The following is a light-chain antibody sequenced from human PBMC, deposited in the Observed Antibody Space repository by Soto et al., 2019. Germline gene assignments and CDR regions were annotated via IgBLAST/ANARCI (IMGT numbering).Light chain of an antibody. CDR2: GAS. V-gene: IGKV3-20*01. J-gene: IGKJ2*02. Sequence: EIVLTQSPGTLSLSPGERATLSCRASQSVSSSYLAWYQHKPGQAPRLLIYGASSRATGITGRFSGSGSGTDLLLTISRLEPEDLAVYYCQQYGSSPRTFGQGTKLEIK. CDR1: QSVSSSY. CDR3: QQYGSSPRT.